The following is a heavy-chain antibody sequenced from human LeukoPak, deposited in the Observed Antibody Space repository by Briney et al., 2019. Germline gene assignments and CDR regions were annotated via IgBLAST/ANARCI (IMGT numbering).Heavy chain of an antibody. CDR2: INRDGSSA. D-gene: IGHD3-10*01. CDR1: GFTFSTYW. J-gene: IGHJ4*02. Sequence: GGSLRLSCAASGFTFSTYWMHWVRQAPGKGLVWVSHINRDGSSANYADSVRGRFTISRDNAENTLYLQMNSLRVEDTAVYYCARDRGINMVRGVIDYWGQGTLVTVSS. V-gene: IGHV3-74*01. CDR3: ARDRGINMVRGVIDY.